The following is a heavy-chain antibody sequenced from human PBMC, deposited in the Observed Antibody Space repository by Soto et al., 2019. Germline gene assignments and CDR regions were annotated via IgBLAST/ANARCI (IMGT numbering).Heavy chain of an antibody. Sequence: GGSLRLSCAASGFTFSSYGMHWVRQAPGKGLEWVAVIWYDGSNKYYADSVKGRFTISRDNSKNTLYLQMNSLRAEDTAVYYCARSGYCSGGSCYSNYYYYMDVWGKGTTVTVSS. CDR2: IWYDGSNK. CDR3: ARSGYCSGGSCYSNYYYYMDV. D-gene: IGHD2-15*01. V-gene: IGHV3-33*01. CDR1: GFTFSSYG. J-gene: IGHJ6*03.